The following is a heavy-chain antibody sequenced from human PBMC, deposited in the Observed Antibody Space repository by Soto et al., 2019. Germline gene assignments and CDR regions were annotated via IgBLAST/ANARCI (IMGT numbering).Heavy chain of an antibody. J-gene: IGHJ3*02. Sequence: ASVKVSCKASGYTFTSYGISWVRQAPGQGLEWMGWISAYNGNTNYAQKLQGRVTMTTDTSTSTAYMELRSLRSDDTAVYYCARDSGTIFGVAQYAFDIWGQGTMVTVSS. CDR2: ISAYNGNT. CDR3: ARDSGTIFGVAQYAFDI. CDR1: GYTFTSYG. V-gene: IGHV1-18*01. D-gene: IGHD3-3*01.